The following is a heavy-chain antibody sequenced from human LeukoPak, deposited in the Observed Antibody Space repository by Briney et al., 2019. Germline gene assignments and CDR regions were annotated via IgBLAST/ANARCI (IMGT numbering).Heavy chain of an antibody. D-gene: IGHD4-17*01. Sequence: PGGSLRLSCAASGFTFDDYAMHWVRQAPGKGLEWVSLISGDGGSTYYADSVKGRFTISRDNSKNSLYLQMNSLRTEDTALYYCAKDMGDLDYGDLLFDYWGQGTPVTVSS. CDR1: GFTFDDYA. J-gene: IGHJ4*02. V-gene: IGHV3-43*02. CDR3: AKDMGDLDYGDLLFDY. CDR2: ISGDGGST.